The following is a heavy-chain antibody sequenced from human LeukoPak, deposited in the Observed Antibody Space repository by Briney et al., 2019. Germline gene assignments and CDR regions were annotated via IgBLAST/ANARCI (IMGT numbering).Heavy chain of an antibody. V-gene: IGHV3-30*04. Sequence: GGSLRLSCAASGFTFSSYAMHWVRQAPGKGLEWVAVISYDGSNKYYADSVKGRFTISRDNAKNSLYLQMNSLRAEDTAVYYCARDAGGKPLDYWGQGTLVTVSS. CDR2: ISYDGSNK. D-gene: IGHD4-23*01. CDR1: GFTFSSYA. J-gene: IGHJ4*02. CDR3: ARDAGGKPLDY.